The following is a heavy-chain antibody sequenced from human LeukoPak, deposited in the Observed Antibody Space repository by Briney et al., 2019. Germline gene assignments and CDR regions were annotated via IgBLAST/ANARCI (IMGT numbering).Heavy chain of an antibody. V-gene: IGHV1-18*01. CDR3: AREGFLDPDYYYYMDV. J-gene: IGHJ6*03. CDR1: GYTFTSYG. CDR2: ISAYNGNT. D-gene: IGHD3/OR15-3a*01. Sequence: ASVKVSCKASGYTFTSYGISWVRQAPGQGLEWMGWISAYNGNTNYAQKLQGRVTMTTDTSTSTAYMELRSLRSDDTAVYYCAREGFLDPDYYYYMDVWGKGTTVTVSS.